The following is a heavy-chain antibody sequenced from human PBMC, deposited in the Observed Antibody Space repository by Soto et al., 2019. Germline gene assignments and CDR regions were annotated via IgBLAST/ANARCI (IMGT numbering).Heavy chain of an antibody. CDR1: RITFLGYW. D-gene: IGHD2-8*02. J-gene: IGHJ4*02. V-gene: IGHV3-7*05. Sequence: EVQLEQSGGGLVQPGASLSLSCVASRITFLGYWMSWVRQAPGRGLEWVATIRQDGGQKYYVDSVKGRFTISRDRAKNSLYLQMNRLAVEDTALYDCSTAGGYWGQGILVTVSS. CDR2: IRQDGGQK. CDR3: STAGGY.